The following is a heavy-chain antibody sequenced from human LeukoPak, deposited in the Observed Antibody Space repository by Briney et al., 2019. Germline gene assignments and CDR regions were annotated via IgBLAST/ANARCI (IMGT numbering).Heavy chain of an antibody. V-gene: IGHV5-51*01. CDR3: ARHVTTSDYESSWFDS. Sequence: GESLKISCEASGYSFTNYWIAWVRQTPGKGLEWMGFTYPGESNTRYSPSFRGQVTISVDKSMSTVYLQWSSLKASDTAMYYCARHVTTSDYESSWFDSWGQGTLVKVSS. D-gene: IGHD3-22*01. CDR1: GYSFTNYW. J-gene: IGHJ5*01. CDR2: TYPGESNT.